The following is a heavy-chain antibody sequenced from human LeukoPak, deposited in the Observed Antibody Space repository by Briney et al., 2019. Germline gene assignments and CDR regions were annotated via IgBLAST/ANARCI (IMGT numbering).Heavy chain of an antibody. CDR3: AKGGLTTPLHY. V-gene: IGHV3-23*01. D-gene: IGHD1-14*01. CDR1: AFPFSTYV. J-gene: IGHJ4*02. CDR2: ISGDGART. Sequence: GGSLRLSCAASAFPFSTYVMSWVRQAPGGGLEWISSISGDGARTYYTNSVKGRLTISRDNPKNTLFLQVNSLRVEDTAVYYCAKGGLTTPLHYWGQGTLVTVSS.